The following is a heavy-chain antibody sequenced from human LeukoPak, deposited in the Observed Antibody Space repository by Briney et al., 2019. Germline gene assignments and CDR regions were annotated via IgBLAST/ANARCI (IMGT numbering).Heavy chain of an antibody. Sequence: ASVKVSCKASGYTFSSYGISWVRQAPGQGLEWMGWISAHNGNTNYAQKVQGRVTMTTDTSTSTAYMELRSLRSDDTAVYYCARDPMFRGDPYYFDYWGQGTVATVSS. CDR3: ARDPMFRGDPYYFDY. V-gene: IGHV1-18*04. CDR2: ISAHNGNT. J-gene: IGHJ4*02. D-gene: IGHD3-10*01. CDR1: GYTFSSYG.